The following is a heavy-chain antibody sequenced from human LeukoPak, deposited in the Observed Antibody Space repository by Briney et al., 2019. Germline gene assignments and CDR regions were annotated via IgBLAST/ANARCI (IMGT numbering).Heavy chain of an antibody. CDR2: INWNGDST. CDR3: ARDLRVVITGSFES. J-gene: IGHJ4*02. V-gene: IGHV3-20*04. D-gene: IGHD3-22*01. CDR1: GFSFDDYG. Sequence: PGGSLRLSCAASGFSFDDYGLTWVRQAPGKGLEWVSGINWNGDSTDYADSVKGRFTISRDNAKNSLYLQMNSLRAEDTALYYCARDLRVVITGSFESWGQGTLVTVSS.